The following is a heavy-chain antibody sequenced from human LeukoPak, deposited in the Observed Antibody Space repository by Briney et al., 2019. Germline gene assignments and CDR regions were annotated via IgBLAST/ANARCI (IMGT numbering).Heavy chain of an antibody. Sequence: ASVKVSCKASGYTFTGYYMHWVRRAPGQGLEWMGLINPNSGGTNYAQKFQGRVTMTRDTSISTAYMELSRLRSDDTAVYYCARSTGGNDFDYWGQGTLVTVSS. CDR2: INPNSGGT. V-gene: IGHV1-2*02. CDR3: ARSTGGNDFDY. J-gene: IGHJ4*02. D-gene: IGHD5/OR15-5a*01. CDR1: GYTFTGYY.